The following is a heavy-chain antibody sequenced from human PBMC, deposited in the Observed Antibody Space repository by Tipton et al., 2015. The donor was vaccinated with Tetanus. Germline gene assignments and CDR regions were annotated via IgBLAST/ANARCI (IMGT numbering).Heavy chain of an antibody. CDR3: VTVNFPTSSASGMDD. V-gene: IGHV4-34*01. CDR1: GWSISGFY. D-gene: IGHD1-1*01. J-gene: IGHJ6*01. Sequence: TLSLTCAVSGWSISGFYLSLIRMPPGKGPRRIGEINHRVGTSYSPSLKSRVTISVDTSKSQLSLKLNSVTAADTAMYYCVTVNFPTSSASGMDDRRHGSPVS. CDR2: INHRVGT.